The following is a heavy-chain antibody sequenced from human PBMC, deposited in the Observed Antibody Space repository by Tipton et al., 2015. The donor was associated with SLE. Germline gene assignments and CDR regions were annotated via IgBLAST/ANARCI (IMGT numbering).Heavy chain of an antibody. CDR1: GGSISSHY. D-gene: IGHD6-19*01. V-gene: IGHV4-39*07. CDR2: IYYSGST. CDR3: ARDSTAYSSGWVDAFDI. J-gene: IGHJ3*02. Sequence: LRLSCTVSGGSISSHYWSWIRQPPGKGLEWIGSIYYSGSTYYNPSLKSRVTISVDTSKNQFSLKLSSVTAADTAVYYCARDSTAYSSGWVDAFDIWGQGTMVTVSS.